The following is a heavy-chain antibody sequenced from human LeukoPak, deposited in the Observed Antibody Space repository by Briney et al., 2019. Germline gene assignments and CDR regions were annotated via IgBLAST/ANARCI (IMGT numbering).Heavy chain of an antibody. Sequence: NSSETLSPTCTVSVGSISSRSHYCGWIRQPPGKGLEWIGNIYNSGIIYYNPSLKSRVTISVDPSKNQFSLKLSSVTAADTAVYYCARPGRDWCGGDCYSEYFDYWGQATLVTVSS. CDR2: IYNSGII. V-gene: IGHV4-39*01. D-gene: IGHD2-21*01. CDR1: VGSISSRSHY. CDR3: ARPGRDWCGGDCYSEYFDY. J-gene: IGHJ4*02.